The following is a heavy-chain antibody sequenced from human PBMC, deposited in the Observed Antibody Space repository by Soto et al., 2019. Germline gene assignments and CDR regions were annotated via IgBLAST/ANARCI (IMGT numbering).Heavy chain of an antibody. CDR3: AKESVVGAYFDS. D-gene: IGHD1-26*01. Sequence: QVQLVESGGGVVQPGRSLRLSCAASGFTFSSYGMHWVRQAPGKGLEWVAVISYDGSNNYYADSVKGRFTIARDNSKNTLYLQMNSLRAEDTAVYYCAKESVVGAYFDSWGQGTLVTVSS. V-gene: IGHV3-30*18. CDR1: GFTFSSYG. J-gene: IGHJ4*02. CDR2: ISYDGSNN.